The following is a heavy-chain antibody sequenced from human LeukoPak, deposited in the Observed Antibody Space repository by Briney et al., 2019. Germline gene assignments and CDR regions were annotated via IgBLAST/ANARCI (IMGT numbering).Heavy chain of an antibody. CDR2: ISWDGGST. CDR1: GFTFDDYA. J-gene: IGHJ3*02. D-gene: IGHD2-15*01. Sequence: GGSLRLSCAASGFTFDDYAMHWVRQAPGKGLEWVSLISWDGGSTYYADSVKGRFTISRDNSKNSLYLQMNSLRAEDTALYYCAKDVGGGLRDDAFDIWGQGTMVTVSS. CDR3: AKDVGGGLRDDAFDI. V-gene: IGHV3-43D*03.